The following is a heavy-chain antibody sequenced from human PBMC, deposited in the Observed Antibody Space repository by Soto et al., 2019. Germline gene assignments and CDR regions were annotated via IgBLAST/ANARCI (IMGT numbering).Heavy chain of an antibody. Sequence: SETLSLTCTGSGGSISSYYWSWIRQPAGKGLEWIGRIYTSGSTNYNPSLKSRVTMSVDTSKNQFSLKLSSVTAADTAVYYCARDQLRVTIFGVVRPVYGMDVWGQGTTVTVSS. V-gene: IGHV4-4*07. CDR1: GGSISSYY. J-gene: IGHJ6*02. D-gene: IGHD3-3*01. CDR2: IYTSGST. CDR3: ARDQLRVTIFGVVRPVYGMDV.